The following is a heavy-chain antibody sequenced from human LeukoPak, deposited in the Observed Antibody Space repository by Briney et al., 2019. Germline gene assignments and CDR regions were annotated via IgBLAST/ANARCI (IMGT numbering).Heavy chain of an antibody. CDR3: ARQGSNSSGWYPVDD. J-gene: IGHJ4*02. Sequence: AASVKVSCKASGYTFTGYYMHWVRQAPGQGLEWMGWINPNSGGTNYAQKFQGRVTMTRDTSISTAYMELSRLRSDDTAVYYCARQGSNSSGWYPVDDWGQGTLVTVSS. V-gene: IGHV1-2*02. CDR2: INPNSGGT. CDR1: GYTFTGYY. D-gene: IGHD6-19*01.